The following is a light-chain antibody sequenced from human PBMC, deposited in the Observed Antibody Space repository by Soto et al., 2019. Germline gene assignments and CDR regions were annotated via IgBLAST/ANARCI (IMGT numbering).Light chain of an antibody. CDR2: AAS. Sequence: DIQMTQSPSSLSASVGDRVTITCQASQSISSYLSWYQQKPGKAPKLLIYAASSLQSGVPSRFSGSGSGTDFTLTISSLQPEDFATYYCQQSYSTPPWTFGQGTKVEIK. V-gene: IGKV1-39*01. CDR3: QQSYSTPPWT. J-gene: IGKJ1*01. CDR1: QSISSY.